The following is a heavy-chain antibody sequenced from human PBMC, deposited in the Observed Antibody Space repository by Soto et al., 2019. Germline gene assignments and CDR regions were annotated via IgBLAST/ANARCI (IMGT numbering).Heavy chain of an antibody. CDR3: ARGRLLGWFDP. V-gene: IGHV1-3*01. CDR1: GYTFTSYA. Sequence: ASVKVSCKASGYTFTSYAMHWVRQAPGQRLEWMGWINAGNGNTKHSQKFQGRVTITRDTSASTAYMELSSLRSEDTAVYYCARGRLLGWFDPWGQGTLVTVSS. J-gene: IGHJ5*02. CDR2: INAGNGNT.